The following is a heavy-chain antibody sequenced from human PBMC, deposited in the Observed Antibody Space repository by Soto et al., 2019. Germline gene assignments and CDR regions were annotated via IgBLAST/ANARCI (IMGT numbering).Heavy chain of an antibody. CDR1: GGTFSSYA. Sequence: QVQLVQSGAEVKKPGSSVKVSCKASGGTFSSYAISWVRQAPGQGLEWMGGIIPIFGTANYAQKFQGRVTITADESTSTAYMELSSLRSEDTAVYYCARSDYCSGGSCWARFDDWGQGTLVTVSS. CDR3: ARSDYCSGGSCWARFDD. V-gene: IGHV1-69*01. D-gene: IGHD2-15*01. CDR2: IIPIFGTA. J-gene: IGHJ4*02.